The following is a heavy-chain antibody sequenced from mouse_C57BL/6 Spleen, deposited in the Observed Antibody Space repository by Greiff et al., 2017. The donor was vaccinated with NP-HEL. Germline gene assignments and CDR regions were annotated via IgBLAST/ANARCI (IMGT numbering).Heavy chain of an antibody. CDR2: IDPATGGT. CDR3: TRSGGDHYAMDY. D-gene: IGHD2-13*01. CDR1: GYTFTDYE. V-gene: IGHV1-15*01. Sequence: VQLQQSGAELVRPGASVTLSCKASGYTFTDYEMHWVKQTPVHGLEWIGAIDPATGGTAYNQRFKGKSILTADKSSSTAYMELRSLTSEDSAVYYCTRSGGDHYAMDYWGQGTSVTVDS. J-gene: IGHJ4*01.